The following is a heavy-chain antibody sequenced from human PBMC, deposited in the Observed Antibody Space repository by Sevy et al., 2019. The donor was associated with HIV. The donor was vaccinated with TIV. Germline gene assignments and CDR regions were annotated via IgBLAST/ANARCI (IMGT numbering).Heavy chain of an antibody. CDR1: GGTFNSYA. D-gene: IGHD3-22*01. CDR2: IIPIFGTT. CDR3: ARTDFYDRRGYYLYAFDM. Sequence: ASVKVSCKASGGTFNSYAISWVRQAPGQGLEWMGGIIPIFGTTNYGHKFQGRVTITADESTITAYIELSSLRSEDTGGYFWARTDFYDRRGYYLYAFDMWGQGTMVTVSS. V-gene: IGHV1-69*13. J-gene: IGHJ3*02.